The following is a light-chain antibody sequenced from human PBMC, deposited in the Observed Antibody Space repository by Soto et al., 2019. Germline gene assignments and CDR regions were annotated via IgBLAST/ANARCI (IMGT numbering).Light chain of an antibody. J-gene: IGKJ1*01. CDR2: DAS. Sequence: DIQMTQSPSTPSASVGDTSTITSRASQTISGWLAWYQQRPGKAPNLLIFDASTLESGVPSRFSGSGSGTTFTLTISRLQADDFATYYCLQYNGYYRTFGQGTKVDIK. V-gene: IGKV1-5*01. CDR1: QTISGW. CDR3: LQYNGYYRT.